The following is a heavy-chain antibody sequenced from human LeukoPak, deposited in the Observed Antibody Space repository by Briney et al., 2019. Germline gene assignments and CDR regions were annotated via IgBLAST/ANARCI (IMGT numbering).Heavy chain of an antibody. Sequence: GGSLRLSCAASGFTFSSYGMHWVRQAPGKGLEWVAVISYDGSNKYYADSVKGRFTISRDNSKNTLYLQMNSLRAEDTAVYYCAKDILVTLIAVAETSLDYWGQGTLVTVSS. V-gene: IGHV3-30*18. CDR2: ISYDGSNK. CDR3: AKDILVTLIAVAETSLDY. CDR1: GFTFSSYG. D-gene: IGHD6-19*01. J-gene: IGHJ4*02.